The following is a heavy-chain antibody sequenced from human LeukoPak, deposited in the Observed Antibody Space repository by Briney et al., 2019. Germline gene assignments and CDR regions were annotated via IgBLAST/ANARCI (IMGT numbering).Heavy chain of an antibody. CDR2: INPNSGGT. CDR3: ARGDYYDSSGYPDY. D-gene: IGHD3-22*01. CDR1: GYTFTGYY. V-gene: IGHV1-2*06. J-gene: IGHJ4*02. Sequence: ASVKVSCKASGYTFTGYYMHWVRQAPGQGLDWMGRINPNSGGTNYAQKFQGRVTMTRDTSISTAYMELSRRRSDDTAVYYCARGDYYDSSGYPDYWGQGTLVTVSS.